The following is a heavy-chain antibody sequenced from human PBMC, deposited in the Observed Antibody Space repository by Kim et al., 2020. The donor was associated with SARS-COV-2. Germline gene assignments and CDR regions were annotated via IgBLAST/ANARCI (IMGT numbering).Heavy chain of an antibody. J-gene: IGHJ2*01. Sequence: SVKVSCKASGGTFSSYAISWVRQAPGQGLEWMGGIIPIFGTANYAQKFQGRVTITADESTSTAYMELSSLRSEDTAVYYCARAGEGDIVVVPAAMDWYFDLWGRGTLVTVSS. CDR2: IIPIFGTA. CDR1: GGTFSSYA. D-gene: IGHD2-2*01. CDR3: ARAGEGDIVVVPAAMDWYFDL. V-gene: IGHV1-69*13.